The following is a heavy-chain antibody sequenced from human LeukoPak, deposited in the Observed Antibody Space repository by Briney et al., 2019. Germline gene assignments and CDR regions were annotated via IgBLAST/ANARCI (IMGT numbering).Heavy chain of an antibody. Sequence: PGGSLRLSCAASGFTFNSYAMHWVRQAPGKGLEYVSAISSNGGSTYYANSVKGRFTISRDNSKNTLYLQMGSLRAEDMAVYYCARLGRRYSSGWYYFDYWGQGTLVTVSS. J-gene: IGHJ4*02. V-gene: IGHV3-64*01. CDR3: ARLGRRYSSGWYYFDY. D-gene: IGHD6-19*01. CDR2: ISSNGGST. CDR1: GFTFNSYA.